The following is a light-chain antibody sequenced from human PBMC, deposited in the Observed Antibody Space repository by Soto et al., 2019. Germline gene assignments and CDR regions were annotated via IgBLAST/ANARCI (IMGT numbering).Light chain of an antibody. V-gene: IGKV3-20*01. CDR1: QSVSGNY. J-gene: IGKJ4*01. CDR2: TAS. Sequence: PGERATLSCTTSQSVSGNYLAWYQQKPGQAPRLLIYTASTRATGVPDRFSATGSGTDFTLTINRLEPEDSAVYYCEQYGSSPLLTFGXX. CDR3: EQYGSSPLLT.